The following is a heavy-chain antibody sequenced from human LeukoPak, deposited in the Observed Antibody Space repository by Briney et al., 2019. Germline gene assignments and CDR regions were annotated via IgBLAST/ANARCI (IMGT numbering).Heavy chain of an antibody. CDR1: GFTFSTYL. Sequence: GGSLRLSCTVSGFTFSTYLMHWVRQAPGKGLVWVSRINSDGSSTDYADSVKGRVTISRDNAKNTLYLQMNSLRAEDTALYYCARGRTTFSAFDPWGQGTLVTVSS. J-gene: IGHJ5*02. V-gene: IGHV3-74*01. D-gene: IGHD3-16*01. CDR2: INSDGSST. CDR3: ARGRTTFSAFDP.